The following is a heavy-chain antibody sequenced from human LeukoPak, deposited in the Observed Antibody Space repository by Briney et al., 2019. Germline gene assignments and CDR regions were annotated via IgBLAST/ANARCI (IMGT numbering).Heavy chain of an antibody. J-gene: IGHJ5*02. CDR3: ARDNSVGDTAWWFDP. Sequence: ASVKVSCKASGYTFTSYYMHWVRQAPGQGLEWMGLINPSGSSTSYAQKFQGRLSLTRDMSTSTDYMELSSLRSEDTAVYYCARDNSVGDTAWWFDPWGQGTLVTVSP. V-gene: IGHV1-46*01. D-gene: IGHD1-26*01. CDR1: GYTFTSYY. CDR2: INPSGSST.